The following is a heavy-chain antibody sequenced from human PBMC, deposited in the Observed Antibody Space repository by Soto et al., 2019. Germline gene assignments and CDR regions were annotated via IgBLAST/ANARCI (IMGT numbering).Heavy chain of an antibody. D-gene: IGHD3-22*01. J-gene: IGHJ6*02. Sequence: QVQLVQSGAEVKKPGSSVKVSCKASGGTFSSYAISWVRQAPRQGLEWMGGIIPIFGTANYAQKFQGRVTITADESTSTAYMELSSLRSEDTAVYYCARADSSGYYYYYYYGMDVWGQGTTVTVSS. CDR3: ARADSSGYYYYYYYGMDV. CDR1: GGTFSSYA. V-gene: IGHV1-69*01. CDR2: IIPIFGTA.